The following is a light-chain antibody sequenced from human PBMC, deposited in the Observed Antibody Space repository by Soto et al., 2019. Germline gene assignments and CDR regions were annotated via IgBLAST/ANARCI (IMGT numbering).Light chain of an antibody. V-gene: IGKV3-15*01. J-gene: IGKJ4*01. Sequence: IVMTQSPATVSVSPGESTSLSCRASRTIGTNLGWYQQKPGQAPGLLISKTSNRATGVPARFSGSGSGTEFTLTITSLQSEDIAVYYCQQYADWPLTFGGGTKV. CDR2: KTS. CDR3: QQYADWPLT. CDR1: RTIGTN.